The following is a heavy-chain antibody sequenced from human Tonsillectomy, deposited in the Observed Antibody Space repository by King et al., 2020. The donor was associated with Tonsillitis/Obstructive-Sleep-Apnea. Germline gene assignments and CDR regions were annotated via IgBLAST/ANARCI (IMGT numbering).Heavy chain of an antibody. V-gene: IGHV3-30*04. CDR3: ARASTYCSSTTCSSYYYFYMDV. CDR1: GFTFSSYA. Sequence: VQLVESGGGVVQPGTSLRLSCSASGFTFSSYAMHWVRQAPGKGLEWVAVMSYDGSSEYYADSVKGRFTISRDNSKNSLYLQMNSLRAEDTAVYYCARASTYCSSTTCSSYYYFYMDVWGKGTTVTVSS. D-gene: IGHD2-2*01. CDR2: MSYDGSSE. J-gene: IGHJ6*03.